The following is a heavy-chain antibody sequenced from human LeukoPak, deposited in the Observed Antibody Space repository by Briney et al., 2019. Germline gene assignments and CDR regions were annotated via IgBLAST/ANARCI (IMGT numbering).Heavy chain of an antibody. J-gene: IGHJ4*02. Sequence: SETLSLTCAVYGGSFSGYYWSWIRQPPGKGLGWIGEINHSGSTNYNPSLKSRVTISVDTSKNQFSLKLSSVTAADTAVYYCARQRYRTLFDYWGQGTLVTVSS. D-gene: IGHD5-18*01. CDR3: ARQRYRTLFDY. V-gene: IGHV4-34*01. CDR2: INHSGST. CDR1: GGSFSGYY.